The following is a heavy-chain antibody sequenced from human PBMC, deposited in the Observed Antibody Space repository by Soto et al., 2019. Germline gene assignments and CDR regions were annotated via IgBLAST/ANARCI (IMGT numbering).Heavy chain of an antibody. CDR1: GFSFRSYY. CDR2: ISSSSSYI. D-gene: IGHD3-10*01. J-gene: IGHJ4*02. V-gene: IGHV3-21*01. CDR3: ARVGAYCSSVSAYYSDY. Sequence: GGSLRLSCAASGFSFRSYYMNWVRQAPGKGLEWVSSISSSSSYINYADSVKGRFTISRDNAKNSLDLQMNSLRAEDTAVYYCARVGAYCSSVSAYYSDYWGQGTLVTVSS.